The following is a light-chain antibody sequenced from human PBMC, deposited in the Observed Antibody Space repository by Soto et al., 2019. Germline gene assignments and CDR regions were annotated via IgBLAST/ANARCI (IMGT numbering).Light chain of an antibody. CDR3: QQYNSYPL. CDR2: KAS. Sequence: QSPSTLSASVGDRVTITCRASQSISSWLAWYQQKPGKAPKLLIYKASSLESGVPSRFSGSGSGTEFTLTISSLQPDDFATYYCQQYNSYPLFGPGTKVDIK. CDR1: QSISSW. J-gene: IGKJ3*01. V-gene: IGKV1-5*03.